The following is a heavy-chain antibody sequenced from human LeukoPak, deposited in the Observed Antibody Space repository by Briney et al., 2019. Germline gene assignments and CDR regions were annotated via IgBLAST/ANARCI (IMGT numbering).Heavy chain of an antibody. V-gene: IGHV3-20*04. J-gene: IGHJ3*02. D-gene: IGHD2-2*01. CDR2: IIWNGDST. CDR1: GFTFVDFG. Sequence: GGSLRLSCAASGFTFVDFGMLGLPQARGRGWVGAAGIIWNGDSTGYADSVRGRFTISRDNAKNSLYLQMNSLRAEDTALYYCAREVIRWAAIRVDAFEIWGQGTMVTVSS. CDR3: AREVIRWAAIRVDAFEI.